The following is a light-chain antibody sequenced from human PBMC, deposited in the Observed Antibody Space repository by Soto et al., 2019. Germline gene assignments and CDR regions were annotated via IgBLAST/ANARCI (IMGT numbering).Light chain of an antibody. J-gene: IGKJ1*01. CDR3: HQYSSSPRT. Sequence: EIVLTQSPGTLSLSPGERATLSCRASQSVSSSYLAWYQQKPGQAPRLLIYGASSRATGITYRFSGSGSGRDFTLTISRLEPEDFAVYYCHQYSSSPRTFGQGTKVEIK. CDR2: GAS. V-gene: IGKV3-20*01. CDR1: QSVSSSY.